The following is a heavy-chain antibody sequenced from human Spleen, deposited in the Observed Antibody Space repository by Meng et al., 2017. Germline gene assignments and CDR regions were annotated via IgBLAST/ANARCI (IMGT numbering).Heavy chain of an antibody. CDR2: IFYSGST. J-gene: IGHJ6*02. V-gene: IGHV4-59*01. Sequence: SETLSLTCTVSGGSISSYYWSWIRQPPGKGLECIGYIFYSGSTYYNPSLKSLVSISVDTSKNQFSLKLSSVSTGDTAVYYCARVRAYGYGNYYGMDVWGQGTTVIVSS. CDR3: ARVRAYGYGNYYGMDV. CDR1: GGSISSYY. D-gene: IGHD4-17*01.